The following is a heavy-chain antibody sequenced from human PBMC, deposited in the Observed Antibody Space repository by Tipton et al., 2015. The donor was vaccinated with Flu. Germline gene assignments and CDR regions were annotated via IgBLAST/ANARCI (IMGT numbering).Heavy chain of an antibody. CDR3: ARDNFRYFDV. J-gene: IGHJ2*01. V-gene: IGHV3-33*01. CDR2: IWYDGTNK. Sequence: SGFTLSSYGMHWVRQAPGKGLEWVAVIWYDGTNKYRAQSVKGRFTISRDNSKNTLYLQMSSLGVEDTAVYYCARDNFRYFDVWGRGTLVTVSS. D-gene: IGHD5-24*01. CDR1: GFTLSSYG.